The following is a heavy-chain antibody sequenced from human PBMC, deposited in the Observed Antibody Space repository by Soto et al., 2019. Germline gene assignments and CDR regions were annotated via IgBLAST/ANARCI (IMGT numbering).Heavy chain of an antibody. CDR3: STDYFKGPYYYDSSGYYYDH. CDR2: IKSKTDGGTT. Sequence: PGGSLRLSCAASGFIFSNAWMNWVRQAPGKGLEWVGRIKSKTDGGTTDYAAPVKGRFTISRDDSKNTLYLQMKSLKTEDTAVYYCSTDYFKGPYYYDSSGYYYDHWGQGTLVTVSS. CDR1: GFIFSNAW. D-gene: IGHD3-22*01. V-gene: IGHV3-15*07. J-gene: IGHJ5*02.